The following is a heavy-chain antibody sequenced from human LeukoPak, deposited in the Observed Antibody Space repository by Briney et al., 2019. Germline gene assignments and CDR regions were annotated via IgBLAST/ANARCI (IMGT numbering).Heavy chain of an antibody. CDR1: GGTFSSYA. D-gene: IGHD3-10*01. Sequence: GSSVKVSCKASGGTFSSYAISWVRQAPGQGLEWMGGNIPIFGTANYAQKFQGRVTITADESTSTAYMELSSLRSEDTAVYYCARGFDGSGLMDVWGKGTTVTVSS. J-gene: IGHJ6*04. CDR2: NIPIFGTA. V-gene: IGHV1-69*01. CDR3: ARGFDGSGLMDV.